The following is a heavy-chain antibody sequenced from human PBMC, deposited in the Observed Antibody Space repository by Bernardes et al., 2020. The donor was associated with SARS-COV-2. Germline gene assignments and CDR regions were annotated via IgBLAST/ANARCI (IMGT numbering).Heavy chain of an antibody. J-gene: IGHJ5*02. CDR1: GFIVSFHY. Sequence: GRSLRLSSAAFGFIVSFHYVTWVRQAPGKGLEWVSVIYTGGTTYYVSCVKGRFTISRDNSKNMVYLQMNSLRTEDTAVYYCSRPGGFVLPKWIDPWGQGTLVTVSS. CDR3: SRPGGFVLPKWIDP. V-gene: IGHV3-66*04. D-gene: IGHD2-15*01. CDR2: IYTGGTT.